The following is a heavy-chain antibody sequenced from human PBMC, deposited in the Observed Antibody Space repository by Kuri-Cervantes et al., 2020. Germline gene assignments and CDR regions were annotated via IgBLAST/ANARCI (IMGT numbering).Heavy chain of an antibody. D-gene: IGHD3-3*01. Sequence: ETLSLTCAASGFTFSSYAMSWVRQAPGKGLEWVSAISGSGGSTYYADSVKGRFTISRDNSKNTLYLQMNSLRAEDTAVYYCAKRSVRFLEWLSAEFDYWGQGTLVTVSS. CDR3: AKRSVRFLEWLSAEFDY. CDR2: ISGSGGST. J-gene: IGHJ4*02. V-gene: IGHV3-23*01. CDR1: GFTFSSYA.